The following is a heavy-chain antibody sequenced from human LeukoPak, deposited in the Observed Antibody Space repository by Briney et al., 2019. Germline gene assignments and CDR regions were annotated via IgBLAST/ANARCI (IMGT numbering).Heavy chain of an antibody. Sequence: XETXSLTCTVSGGSISSYYWSWIRQPPGKGLEWIGYIYYSGSTNYNPSLKSRVTISVDTSKNQFSLKLSSVTAADTAVYYCARGLSSSLFDYWGQGTLVTVSS. CDR2: IYYSGST. V-gene: IGHV4-59*01. CDR1: GGSISSYY. J-gene: IGHJ4*02. CDR3: ARGLSSSLFDY. D-gene: IGHD6-6*01.